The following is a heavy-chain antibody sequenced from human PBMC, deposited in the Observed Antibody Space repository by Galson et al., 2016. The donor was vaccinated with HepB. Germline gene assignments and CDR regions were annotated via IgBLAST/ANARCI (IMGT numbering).Heavy chain of an antibody. CDR2: IGPTGDT. CDR1: GFTFGGRD. D-gene: IGHD3-16*01. CDR3: ARGERHTWNEWGIDY. V-gene: IGHV3-13*04. Sequence: SLRLSCAASGFTFGGRDMHWVRQGSGKGLEWVSGIGPTGDTYHSDSVKGRFTISRENANNSLYLQMNSLRAEDTAVYFCARGERHTWNEWGIDYWGQGTLVTVSS. J-gene: IGHJ4*02.